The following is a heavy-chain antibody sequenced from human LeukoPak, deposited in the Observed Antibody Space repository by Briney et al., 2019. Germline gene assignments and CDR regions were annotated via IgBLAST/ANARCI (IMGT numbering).Heavy chain of an antibody. CDR2: MNPNSGNT. V-gene: IGHV1-8*01. J-gene: IGHJ4*02. Sequence: GASLKVSCEASGYTFTTYDINWVRQAAGQGLEWMGWMNPNSGNTGNAQKFQGRVTMTRNTSISTAYMELTSLTSEDTAVYFCARIAAPGNRRLNFWGQGTLVTVSS. CDR1: GYTFTTYD. CDR3: ARIAAPGNRRLNF. D-gene: IGHD6-13*01.